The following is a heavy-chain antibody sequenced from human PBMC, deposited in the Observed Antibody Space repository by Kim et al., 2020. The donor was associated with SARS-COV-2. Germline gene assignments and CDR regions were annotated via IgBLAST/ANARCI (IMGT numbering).Heavy chain of an antibody. CDR3: ARKQWLVRGPVDY. D-gene: IGHD6-19*01. V-gene: IGHV1-18*01. Sequence: NYAQTLQCRVTMTTDTSTSTAYMELRSLRSDDTAVYYCARKQWLVRGPVDYWGQGTLVTVSS. J-gene: IGHJ4*02.